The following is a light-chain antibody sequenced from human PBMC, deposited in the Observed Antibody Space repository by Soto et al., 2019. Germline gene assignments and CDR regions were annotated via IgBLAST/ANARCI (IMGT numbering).Light chain of an antibody. CDR3: LQDYDYPRT. CDR1: QGIRDD. CDR2: GTS. Sequence: AIQMTQSPSSLSASVGDRVTITCRASQGIRDDVGGYQQRPGEAPRLLIYGTSNLRSGLPSRFSGSGSGTDFTLTISSLQPEDFATYYCLQDYDYPRTFGQGTKVDIK. J-gene: IGKJ1*01. V-gene: IGKV1-6*01.